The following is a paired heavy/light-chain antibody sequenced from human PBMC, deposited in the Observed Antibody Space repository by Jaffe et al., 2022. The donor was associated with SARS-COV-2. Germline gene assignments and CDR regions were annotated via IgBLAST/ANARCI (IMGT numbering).Heavy chain of an antibody. V-gene: IGHV4-39*01. J-gene: IGHJ4*02. Sequence: QLQMQESGPGLVEPSETLSLTCSVSGGSISSNLYFWGWIRQAPGKGLEWIGSIHYTGSTYYNPSLKSRVIISVDTSKNQFSLNLRSVTTADTAIYYCARHRRYKDGNSHGGFDFWGQGTLLTVSS. CDR3: ARHRRYKDGNSHGGFDF. CDR2: IHYTGST. CDR1: GGSISSNLYF. D-gene: IGHD4-17*01.
Light chain of an antibody. Sequence: SYEVIQSPSVSVSPGQTATITCSGDELGDKSVSWYQQRPGQSPLLVIYQNYKRPSGIPERFSGSNSDNTATLTISGTQTMDEADYSCQAWDSSTVVFGGGTKLTVL. CDR3: QAWDSSTVV. CDR2: QNY. CDR1: ELGDKS. J-gene: IGLJ2*01. V-gene: IGLV3-1*01.